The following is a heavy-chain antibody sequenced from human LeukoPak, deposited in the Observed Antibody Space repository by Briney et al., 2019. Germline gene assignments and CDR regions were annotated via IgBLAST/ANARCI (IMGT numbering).Heavy chain of an antibody. CDR2: IIPNNGVT. D-gene: IGHD3-9*01. CDR3: VRVQDAINPPDH. CDR1: GYTFTDYY. J-gene: IGHJ4*02. Sequence: ASVKVSCKASGYTFTDYYLHWVRQAPGQGLEWMGWIIPNNGVTNYAQKFQHRVTMTRDTSMSTAYMELSRLTSDVTAIYFCVRVQDAINPPDHWGQGTLVTVSS. V-gene: IGHV1-2*02.